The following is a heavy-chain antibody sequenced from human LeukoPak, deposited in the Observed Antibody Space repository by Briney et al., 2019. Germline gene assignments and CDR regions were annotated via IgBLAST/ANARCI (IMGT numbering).Heavy chain of an antibody. D-gene: IGHD6-19*01. CDR3: ARHGYTSGWVRS. CDR1: GFTFSSSA. J-gene: IGHJ4*02. CDR2: IYSGGST. V-gene: IGHV3-66*04. Sequence: PGGSLRLSCAASGFTFSSSAMSWVRQVPGKGLEWVSVIYSGGSTYYADSVKGRFTISRDNSKNTLYLQMNSLRAEDTAIYYCARHGYTSGWVRSWGQGTLVTVSS.